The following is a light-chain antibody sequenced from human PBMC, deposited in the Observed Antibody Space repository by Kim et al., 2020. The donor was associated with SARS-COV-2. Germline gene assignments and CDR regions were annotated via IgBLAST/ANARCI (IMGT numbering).Light chain of an antibody. CDR3: HHRSTWPLT. CDR1: QSVSSY. J-gene: IGKJ4*01. Sequence: SSPGERATLSCRASQSVSSYLACYQQTPGPAPRLLIYDASNRATGIPARFSGSGSGTDFTLTISSLEPEDFAVYYCHHRSTWPLTFGGGTKVDIK. CDR2: DAS. V-gene: IGKV3-11*01.